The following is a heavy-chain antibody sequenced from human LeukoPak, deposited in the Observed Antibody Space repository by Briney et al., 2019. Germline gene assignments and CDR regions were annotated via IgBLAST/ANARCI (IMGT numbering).Heavy chain of an antibody. J-gene: IGHJ4*02. CDR2: IQNDASTR. CDR1: GFIFSHYG. CDR3: ARELSQIVWGGLDY. D-gene: IGHD2-21*01. Sequence: GSLRLSCTASGFIFSHYGTHWVRQAPGKGLEWVAVIQNDASTRNYVDSVKGRFTISRDNSENTVFLQMDSLRVEDTAVYYCARELSQIVWGGLDYGGQGTLVSVSS. V-gene: IGHV3-33*05.